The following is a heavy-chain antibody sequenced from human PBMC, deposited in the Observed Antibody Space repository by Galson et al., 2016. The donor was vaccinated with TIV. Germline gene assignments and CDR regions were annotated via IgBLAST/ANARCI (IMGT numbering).Heavy chain of an antibody. CDR3: TRDPTYSNSWYWYFDL. D-gene: IGHD6-13*01. V-gene: IGHV4-34*11. J-gene: IGHJ2*01. CDR2: VYYNGKT. CDR1: GGSLSGYC. Sequence: LSLTCGVYGGSLSGYCWSWIRQHPGKGLEWIGYVYYNGKTNYNPSLKSRVNMSIDRSKNQFSLTLRSVTAADTAVYFCTRDPTYSNSWYWYFDLWGRGPLVAVSS.